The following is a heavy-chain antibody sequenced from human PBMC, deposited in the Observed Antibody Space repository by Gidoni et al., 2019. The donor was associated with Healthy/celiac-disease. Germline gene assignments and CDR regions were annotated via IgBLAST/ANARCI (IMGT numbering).Heavy chain of an antibody. V-gene: IGHV3-33*01. J-gene: IGHJ6*02. CDR3: ARGRESDSSGYYYYYYGMDV. D-gene: IGHD3-22*01. CDR1: GFNFRRYG. CDR2: IWYDGSNK. Sequence: QVQLGEAGGCMVRRGKSLRLCLPACGFNFRRYGIHGVRQAPGKGLEWVAVIWYDGSNKYYADSVKGRFTISRDNSKNTLYLQMNSLRAEDTAVYYCARGRESDSSGYYYYYYGMDVWGQGTTVTVSS.